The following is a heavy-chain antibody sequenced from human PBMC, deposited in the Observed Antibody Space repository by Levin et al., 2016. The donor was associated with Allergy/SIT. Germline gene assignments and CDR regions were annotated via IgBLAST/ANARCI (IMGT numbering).Heavy chain of an antibody. Sequence: WIRQSPSRGLEWLGRTYYRSKWYNDYAVSVKSRITINPDTSKNQFSLQLNSVTPEDTAVYYCARGSNPYRYYDFWSGYYRKDGGYYGMDVWGQGTTVTVSS. J-gene: IGHJ6*02. V-gene: IGHV6-1*01. CDR3: ARGSNPYRYYDFWSGYYRKDGGYYGMDV. D-gene: IGHD3-3*01. CDR2: TYYRSKWYN.